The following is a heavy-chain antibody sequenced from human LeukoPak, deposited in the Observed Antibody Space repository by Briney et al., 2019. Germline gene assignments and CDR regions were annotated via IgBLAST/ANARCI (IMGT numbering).Heavy chain of an antibody. CDR1: GGTFSNYT. CDR3: ARGAGAAADTDY. J-gene: IGHJ4*02. CDR2: INPNSGGT. Sequence: ASVKVSCKASGGTFSNYTINWVRQAPGQGLEWMGWINPNSGGTNYAQKFQGWVTMTRDTSISTAYMELSRLRSDDTAVYYCARGAGAAADTDYWGQGTLVTVSS. D-gene: IGHD6-13*01. V-gene: IGHV1-2*04.